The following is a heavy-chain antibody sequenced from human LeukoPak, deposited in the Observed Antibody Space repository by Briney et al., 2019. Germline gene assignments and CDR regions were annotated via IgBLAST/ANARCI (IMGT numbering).Heavy chain of an antibody. Sequence: GGSLRLSCAASGFSISNYAMNWVRQAPGKGLEWVSVISASGGSTSYADSVKGRFTISRDNSMNTLYLQVNSLRAEDTALYYCAKSQSGYCSGGSCSCDYWGQGTLVTVSS. D-gene: IGHD2-15*01. V-gene: IGHV3-23*01. J-gene: IGHJ4*02. CDR1: GFSISNYA. CDR2: ISASGGST. CDR3: AKSQSGYCSGGSCSCDY.